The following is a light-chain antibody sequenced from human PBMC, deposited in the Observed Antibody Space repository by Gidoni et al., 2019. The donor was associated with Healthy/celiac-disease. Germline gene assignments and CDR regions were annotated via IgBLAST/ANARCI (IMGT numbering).Light chain of an antibody. Sequence: DIVMTQSPLSLPVTPGEPASISCRSSQSLLHSNGYNYLDWYLQKPVKSPQLLIYLGSNRASGVPDRFSGSGSGTDFTLKISRVEAEDVGVYYCMQALQTPRTFGPGTKVDIK. CDR3: MQALQTPRT. J-gene: IGKJ3*01. CDR2: LGS. V-gene: IGKV2-28*01. CDR1: QSLLHSNGYNY.